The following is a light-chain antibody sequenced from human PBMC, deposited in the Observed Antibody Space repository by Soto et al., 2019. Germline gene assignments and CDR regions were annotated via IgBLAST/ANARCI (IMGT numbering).Light chain of an antibody. CDR1: QTISSW. CDR3: QHYNSYSEA. CDR2: KAS. V-gene: IGKV1-5*03. J-gene: IGKJ1*01. Sequence: DVHMTQSPSTRSGSVGYRFTITCRASQTISSWLAWYQQKPGKAPKLLIYKASTLKSGVPSRFRGSGSGTEFTLTISSLQPDDFETYYCQHYNSYSEAFGQGTKVDIK.